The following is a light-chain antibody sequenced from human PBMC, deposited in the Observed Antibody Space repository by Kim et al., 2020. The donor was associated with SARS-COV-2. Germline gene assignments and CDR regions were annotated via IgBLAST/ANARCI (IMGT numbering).Light chain of an antibody. CDR2: DVT. CDR3: CSYAGSYGVV. Sequence: GQSVTIPLTGTIRDVGSSNYVSWYQQHPGKAPKLMIYDVTKRPSGVPDRFSGSKSGNTASLTISGLQAEDEADYYCCSYAGSYGVVFGGGTQLTVL. V-gene: IGLV2-11*01. J-gene: IGLJ2*01. CDR1: IRDVGSSNY.